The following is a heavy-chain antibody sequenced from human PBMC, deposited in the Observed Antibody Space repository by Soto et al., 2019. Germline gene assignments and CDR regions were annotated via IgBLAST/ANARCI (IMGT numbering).Heavy chain of an antibody. Sequence: EVQFLESGGGLAQPGGTLSLSCAASGFAFTNFPLPWFGRPPGKGRGWVSGISGRGTSTYYADSVKGRFTISRDNSKSVVYLEMNSLRTEDTAVYYCARGQGGFCTSGSCYFVYWGQGSLVTVTS. CDR2: ISGRGTST. V-gene: IGHV3-23*01. CDR3: ARGQGGFCTSGSCYFVY. D-gene: IGHD2-15*01. CDR1: GFAFTNFP. J-gene: IGHJ4*02.